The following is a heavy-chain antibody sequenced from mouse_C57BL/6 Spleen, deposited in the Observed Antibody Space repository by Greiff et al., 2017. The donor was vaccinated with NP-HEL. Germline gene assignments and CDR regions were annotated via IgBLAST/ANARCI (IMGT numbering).Heavy chain of an antibody. CDR2: IDPEDGET. J-gene: IGHJ1*03. Sequence: VQLQQSGAELVKPGASVKLSCTASGFNIKDYYMHWVKQRTEQGLEWIGGIDPEDGETKYASKFQGKATITADPSSNTAYLQLSSLTSEDTAVYYCARSREEGYFDVWGTGTTVTVSS. CDR3: ARSREEGYFDV. V-gene: IGHV14-2*01. CDR1: GFNIKDYY.